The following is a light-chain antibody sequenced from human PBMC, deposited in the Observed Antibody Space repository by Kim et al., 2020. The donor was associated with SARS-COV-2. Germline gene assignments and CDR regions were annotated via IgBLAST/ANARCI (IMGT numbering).Light chain of an antibody. J-gene: IGLJ1*01. CDR1: KVGDKY. CDR3: QAWDSSTVV. Sequence: SYELTQPPSASVSPRQTASITCSGDKVGDKYACWYQQKPGQSPVLVIYQDSKRPSGIPERFSGSNSGNTATLTISGTQAMDEADYYCQAWDSSTVVFGTGTKVTVL. V-gene: IGLV3-1*01. CDR2: QDS.